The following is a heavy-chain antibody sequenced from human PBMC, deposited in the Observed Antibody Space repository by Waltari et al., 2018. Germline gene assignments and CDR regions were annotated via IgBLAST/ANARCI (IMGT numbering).Heavy chain of an antibody. CDR3: ARGGLYGQQLLESAFEI. V-gene: IGHV1-69*05. J-gene: IGHJ3*02. Sequence: QVQLVQSGAELKKPGSSVKVSCKVSGGSFSPHAITWVRQAPVQGLEWMGGIIPMFGTANYAQKIQDRVTINTDESMTTAYMHLSSLTSDDTAVYYCARGGLYGQQLLESAFEIWGQGTKVTVSS. CDR1: GGSFSPHA. CDR2: IIPMFGTA. D-gene: IGHD6-13*01.